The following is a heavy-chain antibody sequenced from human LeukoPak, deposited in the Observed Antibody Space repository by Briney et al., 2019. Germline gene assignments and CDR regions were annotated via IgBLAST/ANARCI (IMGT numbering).Heavy chain of an antibody. J-gene: IGHJ4*02. CDR1: GYTFTTYG. D-gene: IGHD2/OR15-2a*01. Sequence: GASVKVSCKASGYTFTTYGISWVRQTPRQGLEGMGWINTYNGNANSAQKFQDRVTMTRDTSTSTAYMDLRRLRSDDPAVYYCARDCNSGNCYSDSWGQGTLVTVSS. CDR3: ARDCNSGNCYSDS. CDR2: INTYNGNA. V-gene: IGHV1-18*01.